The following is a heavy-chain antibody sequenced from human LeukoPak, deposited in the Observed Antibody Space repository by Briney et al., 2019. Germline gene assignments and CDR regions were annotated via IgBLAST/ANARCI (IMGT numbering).Heavy chain of an antibody. CDR3: ARRYCSGGNCYPYFDY. Sequence: SETLSLTCTVSGGSISSYYWNWIRRPPGKGLEWIGYIYYSGSTNYNPSLKSRVTISVDTSKNPSSLKLSSVTAADTAVYYCARRYCSGGNCYPYFDYWGQGTLVTVSS. CDR2: IYYSGST. CDR1: GGSISSYY. V-gene: IGHV4-59*01. D-gene: IGHD2-15*01. J-gene: IGHJ4*02.